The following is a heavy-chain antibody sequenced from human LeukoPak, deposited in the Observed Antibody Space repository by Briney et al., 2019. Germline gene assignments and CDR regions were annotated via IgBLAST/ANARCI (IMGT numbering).Heavy chain of an antibody. V-gene: IGHV4-59*01. Sequence: SETLSLTCTVSAGSISIDYWSWIRQAPGKGLEYIGYTSYSGSTNYNPSLKSRVTFSLDTSKNHFSLKLSSVTAADTAVYYCARNGYSGYDLEFRYYYFYMDVWGKGTTVTVSS. CDR1: AGSISIDY. CDR3: ARNGYSGYDLEFRYYYFYMDV. D-gene: IGHD5-12*01. J-gene: IGHJ6*03. CDR2: TSYSGST.